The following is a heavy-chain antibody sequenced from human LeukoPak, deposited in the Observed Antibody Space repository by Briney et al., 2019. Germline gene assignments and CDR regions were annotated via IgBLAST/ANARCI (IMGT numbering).Heavy chain of an antibody. V-gene: IGHV3-33*01. D-gene: IGHD2-8*01. J-gene: IGHJ4*02. CDR1: GFTFSSYG. CDR2: IWYDGSNK. CDR3: ARGVRVLMVYAIGDY. Sequence: GGSLRLSCAASGFTFSSYGMHWVRQAPGKGLEWVAVIWYDGSNKYYADSVKGRFTISRDNSKNTLYLQMNCLRAEDTAVYYCARGVRVLMVYAIGDYWGQGTLVTVSS.